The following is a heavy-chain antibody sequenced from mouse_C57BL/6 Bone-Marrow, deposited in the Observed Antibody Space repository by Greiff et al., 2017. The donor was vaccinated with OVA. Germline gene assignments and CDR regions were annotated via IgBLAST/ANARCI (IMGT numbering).Heavy chain of an antibody. D-gene: IGHD3-3*01. CDR1: GYTFTSYW. Sequence: QVQLQQPGAELVMPGASVKLSCKASGYTFTSYWMHWVKQRPGQGLEWIGEIDPSDSYTNYNQKFKGKSTLTVDKSSSTAYMQLSSLTSEDSAVYYYASRAGTGYFDVWGTGTTVTVSS. V-gene: IGHV1-69*01. J-gene: IGHJ1*03. CDR3: ASRAGTGYFDV. CDR2: IDPSDSYT.